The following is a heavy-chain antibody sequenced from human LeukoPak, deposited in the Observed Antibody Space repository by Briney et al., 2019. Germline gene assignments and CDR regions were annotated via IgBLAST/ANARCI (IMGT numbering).Heavy chain of an antibody. CDR1: GFTFSDYA. D-gene: IGHD1-26*01. Sequence: PGGSLRLSCAGSGFTFSDYAMSWVRQAPGKGLEWVSLISGGGTSTYYADSVTGRFTISRDNSKNTLYLQMNSLRAEDTAVYYCAKAHTLRVGATTFFDYWGQGTLVTVSS. V-gene: IGHV3-23*01. J-gene: IGHJ4*02. CDR3: AKAHTLRVGATTFFDY. CDR2: ISGGGTST.